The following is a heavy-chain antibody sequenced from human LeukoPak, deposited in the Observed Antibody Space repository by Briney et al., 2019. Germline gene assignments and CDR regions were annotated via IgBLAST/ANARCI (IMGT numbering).Heavy chain of an antibody. Sequence: SDTLSLTCAVYGESFRGYYWRWMRQPPGKGLEWIGEINHSGSTKHNPSLKSRVTISVDTSRNQFSLKLSSVTAADTAVYYCARGYYYDSRGYYSPWYVWGQGTTVTVSS. J-gene: IGHJ6*02. D-gene: IGHD3-22*01. CDR3: ARGYYYDSRGYYSPWYV. CDR2: INHSGST. V-gene: IGHV4-34*01. CDR1: GESFRGYY.